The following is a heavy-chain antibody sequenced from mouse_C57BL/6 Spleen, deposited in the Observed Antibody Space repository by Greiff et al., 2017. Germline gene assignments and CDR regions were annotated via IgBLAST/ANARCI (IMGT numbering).Heavy chain of an antibody. Sequence: QVQLQQPGAELVKPGASVKMSCKASGYTFTSYWITWVKQRPGQGLEWIGDIYPGSGSTNYNEKFKSKATLTVDTSSSTAYMQLSRLTSEDSAVYYCARRDGITVVAPHAMDYWGQGTSVTVSS. V-gene: IGHV1-55*01. CDR3: ARRDGITVVAPHAMDY. D-gene: IGHD1-1*01. CDR2: IYPGSGST. J-gene: IGHJ4*01. CDR1: GYTFTSYW.